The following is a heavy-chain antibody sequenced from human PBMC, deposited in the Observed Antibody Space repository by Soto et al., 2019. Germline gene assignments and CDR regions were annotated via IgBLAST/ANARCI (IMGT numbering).Heavy chain of an antibody. CDR2: IYYSGST. CDR1: GGSISSYY. J-gene: IGHJ4*02. Sequence: SETLSLTCTVSGGSISSYYWSWIRQPPGKGLEWIGYIYYSGSTNYNPSLKSRVTISVDRSKNQFSLKLSSVTAADTAVYYCARAEGLGYFDYWGQGTLVTVSS. CDR3: ARAEGLGYFDY. D-gene: IGHD3-16*01. V-gene: IGHV4-59*12.